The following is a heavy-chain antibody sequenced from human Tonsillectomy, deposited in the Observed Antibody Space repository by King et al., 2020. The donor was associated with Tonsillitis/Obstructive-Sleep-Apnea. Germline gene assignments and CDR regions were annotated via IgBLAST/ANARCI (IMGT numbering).Heavy chain of an antibody. CDR3: AKDGTSVVVVPAAITEDY. CDR2: ISYDGSNK. J-gene: IGHJ4*02. CDR1: GFTFSSYG. V-gene: IGHV3-30*18. D-gene: IGHD2-2*01. Sequence: VQLVESGGGVVQPGRSLRLSCAASGFTFSSYGMHWVRQAPGKGLEWVAVISYDGSNKYYADSVKGRFIISRDNSKNTLYLQMNSLRAEDTAVYYCAKDGTSVVVVPAAITEDYWGQGTLVTVSS.